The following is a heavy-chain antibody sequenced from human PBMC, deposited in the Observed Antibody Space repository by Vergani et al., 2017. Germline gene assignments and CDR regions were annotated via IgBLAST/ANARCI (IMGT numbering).Heavy chain of an antibody. Sequence: QVQLQESGPGLVKPSETLSLTCTVSGGSISSYYWSWIRQPPGKGLEWIWYIYYSGSTNYNPSLKSRVTISVDTSKNQFSLKLSSVTAADTAVYYCARGDDFWSGSNCYFDLWGRGTLVTVSS. V-gene: IGHV4-59*01. CDR1: GGSISSYY. CDR3: ARGDDFWSGSNCYFDL. J-gene: IGHJ2*01. D-gene: IGHD3-3*01. CDR2: IYYSGST.